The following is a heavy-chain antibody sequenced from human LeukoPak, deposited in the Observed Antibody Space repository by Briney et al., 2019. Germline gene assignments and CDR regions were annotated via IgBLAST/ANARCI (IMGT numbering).Heavy chain of an antibody. D-gene: IGHD3-16*01. Sequence: GGSLRLSCAASGFTFNSYALNWVRQAPGKGLEWVSGISNSDDTPYYADSVKGRFTISRDNSKNTLYLQMTSLRAEDTATYFCAKDPTYCAYTSCYWGQGTLVTVSS. CDR3: AKDPTYCAYTSCY. CDR1: GFTFNSYA. V-gene: IGHV3-23*01. CDR2: ISNSDDTP. J-gene: IGHJ4*02.